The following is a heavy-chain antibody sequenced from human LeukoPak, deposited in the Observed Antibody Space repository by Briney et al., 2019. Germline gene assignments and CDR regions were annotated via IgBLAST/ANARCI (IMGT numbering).Heavy chain of an antibody. D-gene: IGHD3-16*01. J-gene: IGHJ4*02. Sequence: SETLSLTCTVSGGSISSSTYYWGWIRQPPGKGLEWIGSIYHSGSTYYNPSLKSRFTISVDTSKNQFSLKLSSVTAADTAVYYCARPAFGGVIFFFDYWGQGTLVTVSS. V-gene: IGHV4-39*01. CDR1: GGSISSSTYY. CDR3: ARPAFGGVIFFFDY. CDR2: IYHSGST.